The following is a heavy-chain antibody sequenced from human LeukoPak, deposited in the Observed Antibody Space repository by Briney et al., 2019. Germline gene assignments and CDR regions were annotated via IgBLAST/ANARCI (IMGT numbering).Heavy chain of an antibody. CDR2: ISSSSSYI. D-gene: IGHD3-22*01. CDR3: GRVASYYDSSGFGYYFDY. V-gene: IGHV3-21*04. CDR1: GFTFSSYS. J-gene: IGHJ4*02. Sequence: GGSLRLSCAASGFTFSSYSMNWVRQAPGKGLEWVSSISSSSSYIYYADSVKGRFTISRDNAKNSLYLQMNSLRAEDTAVYYCGRVASYYDSSGFGYYFDYWGQGTLVTVSS.